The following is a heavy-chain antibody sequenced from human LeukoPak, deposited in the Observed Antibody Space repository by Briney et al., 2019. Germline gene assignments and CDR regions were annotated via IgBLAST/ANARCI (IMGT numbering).Heavy chain of an antibody. J-gene: IGHJ3*02. D-gene: IGHD5-18*01. CDR3: ARDTALVNDAFDI. CDR2: IYYSGRT. Sequence: PSETLSLTCTVSGGSISNYFWSWIRQPPGKGLEWIGYIYYSGRTNYNPSLQSRVTISVDTSKNQFSLKLSSVTAADTAVYYCARDTALVNDAFDIWGQGTMVTVSS. V-gene: IGHV4-59*01. CDR1: GGSISNYF.